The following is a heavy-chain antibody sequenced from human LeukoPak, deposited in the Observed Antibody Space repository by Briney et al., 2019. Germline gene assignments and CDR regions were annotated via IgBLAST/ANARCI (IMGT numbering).Heavy chain of an antibody. Sequence: GKSLRLSCAASGFTFSSYGMHWVRQAPGKGLEWVAVISYDGSNKYYADSVKGRFTISRDNSKNTLYLQMNSLRAEDTAVYYCAKETDTAMVKVYYYYGMDVWGQGTTVTASS. V-gene: IGHV3-30*18. D-gene: IGHD5-18*01. CDR1: GFTFSSYG. J-gene: IGHJ6*02. CDR3: AKETDTAMVKVYYYYGMDV. CDR2: ISYDGSNK.